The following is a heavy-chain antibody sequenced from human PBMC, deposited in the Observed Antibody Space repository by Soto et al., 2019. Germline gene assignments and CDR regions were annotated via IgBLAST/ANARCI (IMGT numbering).Heavy chain of an antibody. Sequence: ASVKVSCKASGYTFTSYGISWVRQAPGQGLEWMGWISAYNGNTNYAQKLQGRVTMTTDTSTSTAYMELRSLRSDDTAVYYCARAFYYYDSSGYYTRFDPSGQGTLVTVSS. CDR1: GYTFTSYG. J-gene: IGHJ5*02. D-gene: IGHD3-22*01. V-gene: IGHV1-18*01. CDR3: ARAFYYYDSSGYYTRFDP. CDR2: ISAYNGNT.